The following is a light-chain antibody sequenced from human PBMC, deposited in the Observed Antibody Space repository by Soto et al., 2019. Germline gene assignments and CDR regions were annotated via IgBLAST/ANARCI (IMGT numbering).Light chain of an antibody. J-gene: IGLJ1*01. CDR3: TSYTSRTPPFV. V-gene: IGLV2-14*03. CDR1: SSDVGGYDF. CDR2: DVT. Sequence: QSALTQPASVSGSRGQSITISCTGTSSDVGGYDFVSWYQHHPGRAPKLTIYDVTNRPSGVSTRFSGSKSGNTASLTISGLQAEDEADSYFTSYTSRTPPFVFGTGTKLTVL.